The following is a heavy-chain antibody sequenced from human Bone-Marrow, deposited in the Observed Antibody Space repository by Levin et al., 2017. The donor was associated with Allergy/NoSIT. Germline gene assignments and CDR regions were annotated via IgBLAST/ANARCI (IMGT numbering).Heavy chain of an antibody. V-gene: IGHV1-24*01. J-gene: IGHJ4*02. CDR3: AAYVSVTTTLSFEY. Sequence: EASVKVSCKVSGYSLTQLSVHWVRQAPGKGLEWMGGIDPEDGGKIFAQNFQGRVTMTVDTSADTAYMDLSSLTYEDRAVYYCAAYVSVTTTLSFEYWSQGTLVTVSS. CDR1: GYSLTQLS. D-gene: IGHD4-17*01. CDR2: IDPEDGGK.